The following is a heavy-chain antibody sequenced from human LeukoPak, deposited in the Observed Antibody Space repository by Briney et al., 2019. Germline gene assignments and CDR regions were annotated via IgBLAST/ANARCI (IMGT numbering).Heavy chain of an antibody. D-gene: IGHD5-24*01. CDR3: ASDVAREFDH. V-gene: IGHV1-46*01. CDR2: INPSDGST. Sequence: ASVKVSCKASGHIFIIYYIHWVRQAPGQGLEWMGVINPSDGSTNYAQKFQGRVTMTRDTSATTVYLDLSGLTFEDTAVYYCASDVAREFDHWGQGTLVTVSS. J-gene: IGHJ4*02. CDR1: GHIFIIYY.